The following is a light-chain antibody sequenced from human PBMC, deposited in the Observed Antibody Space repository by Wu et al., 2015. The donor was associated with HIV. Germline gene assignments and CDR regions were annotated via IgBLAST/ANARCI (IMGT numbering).Light chain of an antibody. J-gene: IGKJ3*01. CDR2: GAS. V-gene: IGKV3-20*01. CDR3: QHYGDSQFT. CDR1: QITPSSH. Sequence: IVLTQSPDTLSLSPGETAILSCRASQITPSSHLAWYQQKPGQAPRLLMYGASRKATGIPDRFSGYMSAATDFTLAIFRLQPEDSAVYFCQHYGDSQFTFGRGTKVEI.